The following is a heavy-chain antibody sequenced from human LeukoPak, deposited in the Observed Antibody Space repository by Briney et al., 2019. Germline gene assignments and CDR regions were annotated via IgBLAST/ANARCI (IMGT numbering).Heavy chain of an antibody. CDR2: IWYDGSKT. CDR3: ARDDCSTTPCYAY. V-gene: IGHV3-33*01. J-gene: IGHJ4*02. D-gene: IGHD2-2*01. CDR1: GFTFTNYG. Sequence: GGSLRLSCTTSGFTFTNYGINWVRQAPGKGLEWVAAIWYDGSKTSYTDSVKGRFTVSRDISKNTVYLQMNGLKAENTAVYYCARDDCSTTPCYAYWGQGTLVTVSS.